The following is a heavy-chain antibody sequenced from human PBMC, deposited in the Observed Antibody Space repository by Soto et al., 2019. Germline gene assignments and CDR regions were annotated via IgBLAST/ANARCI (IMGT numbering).Heavy chain of an antibody. CDR2: IYYSGNT. J-gene: IGHJ4*02. CDR3: ARPRGITTFGGDS. V-gene: IGHV4-39*01. D-gene: IGHD3-16*01. CDR1: GGSISSPSYY. Sequence: PSETLSLTCSVSGGSISSPSYYSGWIRQPPGKGLEWIGSIYYSGNTYYNPSLKSRVTIFVDTSRNQFSLKVNSVTAADTAVYFWARPRGITTFGGDSGGQGPLVPVSS.